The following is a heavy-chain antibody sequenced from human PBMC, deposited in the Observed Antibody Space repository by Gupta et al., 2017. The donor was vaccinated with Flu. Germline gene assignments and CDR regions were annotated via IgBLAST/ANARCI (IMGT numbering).Heavy chain of an antibody. J-gene: IGHJ4*02. V-gene: IGHV1-8*01. D-gene: IGHD3-3*01. CDR3: ARGLAYDCWSGYAEIDY. CDR2: MNPNSGNT. Sequence: QVQLVQSGAEVKKPGASVKVSCKASGYTFTSYDINWVRQATGQGLEWMGWMNPNSGNTGYAQKFQGRVTMTRNTSISTAYMELSSLRSEDTAVYYCARGLAYDCWSGYAEIDYWGQGTLVTVYS. CDR1: GYTFTSYD.